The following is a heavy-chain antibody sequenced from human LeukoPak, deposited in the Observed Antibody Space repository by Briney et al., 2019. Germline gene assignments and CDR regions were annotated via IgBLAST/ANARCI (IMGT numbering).Heavy chain of an antibody. CDR2: IFPILGIA. V-gene: IGHV1-69*04. Sequence: SVKVSCKASGGTFTSYAISWVRQAPGQGLEWMGRIFPILGIANYAQKFQGRVTITADKSTSTAYMELSSLRSEDTAVYYCARSDLGYCSGGSCYPLPDWGQGTLVTVSS. CDR1: GGTFTSYA. J-gene: IGHJ4*02. D-gene: IGHD2-15*01. CDR3: ARSDLGYCSGGSCYPLPD.